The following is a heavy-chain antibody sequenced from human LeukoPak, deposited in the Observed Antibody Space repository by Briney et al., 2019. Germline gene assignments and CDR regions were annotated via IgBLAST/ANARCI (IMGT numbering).Heavy chain of an antibody. CDR1: GYSFTCYY. CDR2: INPNSGDT. J-gene: IGHJ4*02. V-gene: IGHV1-2*02. CDR3: ARGRGIAAAGVDY. D-gene: IGHD6-13*01. Sequence: VTVSCKASGYSFTCYYIHWVRQAPGQGLEWMGWINPNSGDTNYSQTFEGGGTMTRDTSISTAYMELSRMRSDDTAVYYCARGRGIAAAGVDYWGERTLVTVPS.